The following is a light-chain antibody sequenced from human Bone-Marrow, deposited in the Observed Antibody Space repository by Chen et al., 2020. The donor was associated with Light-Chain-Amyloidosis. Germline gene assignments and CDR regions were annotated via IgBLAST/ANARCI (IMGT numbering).Light chain of an antibody. CDR3: QSYQGSSQGV. CDR2: EDD. V-gene: IGLV6-57*01. J-gene: IGLJ3*02. Sequence: NFMLTQPHSVSESPGKTVIISRTRSSGSIATNYVQRYQQRPGSSPTTVIYEDDQRPSGVPYRFSGSIDRSSNSASLTISGLKTEDEADYYCQSYQGSSQGVFGGGTKLTVL. CDR1: SGSIATNY.